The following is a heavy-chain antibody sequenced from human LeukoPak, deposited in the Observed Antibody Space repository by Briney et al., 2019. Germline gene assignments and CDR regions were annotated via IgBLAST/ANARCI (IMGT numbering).Heavy chain of an antibody. Sequence: GGSLRLSCAASGFTFSSYWMSWVRQAPGKGLEWVANIKQDGSEKYYADSVKGRFTISRDNSKNTLYLQMNSLRAEDTAVYYCARVGRVTGYYTNWYFDLWGRGTLVTVSS. CDR1: GFTFSSYW. J-gene: IGHJ2*01. D-gene: IGHD3-9*01. CDR2: IKQDGSEK. V-gene: IGHV3-7*01. CDR3: ARVGRVTGYYTNWYFDL.